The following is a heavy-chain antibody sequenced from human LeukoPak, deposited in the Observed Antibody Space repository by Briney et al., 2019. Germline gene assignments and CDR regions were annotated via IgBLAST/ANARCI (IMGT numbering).Heavy chain of an antibody. CDR1: GGSISSGGYY. Sequence: PSQTLSLTCTVSGGSISSGGYYWSWLRQHPGKGLEWIGYIYYSGSTYYNPSLKSRVTISVDTSKNQFSLKLSSVTAADTAVYYCAREVKSYFDYWGQGTLVTVSS. CDR3: AREVKSYFDY. D-gene: IGHD3-22*01. J-gene: IGHJ4*02. V-gene: IGHV4-31*03. CDR2: IYYSGST.